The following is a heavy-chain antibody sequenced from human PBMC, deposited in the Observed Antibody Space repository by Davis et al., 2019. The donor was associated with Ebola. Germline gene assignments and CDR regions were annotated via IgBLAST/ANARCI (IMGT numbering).Heavy chain of an antibody. V-gene: IGHV3-7*01. CDR3: ARDWPFDP. J-gene: IGHJ5*02. Sequence: GESLKISCAASGFTFKIHAMSWVRQAPGKGLEWVANIKQDGSEKYYVDSVKGRFTISRDNAKNSLYLQMNSLRAEDTAVYYCARDWPFDPWGQGTLVTVSS. CDR1: GFTFKIHA. CDR2: IKQDGSEK.